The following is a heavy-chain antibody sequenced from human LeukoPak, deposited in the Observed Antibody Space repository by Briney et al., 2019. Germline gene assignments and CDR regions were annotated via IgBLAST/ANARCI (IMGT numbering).Heavy chain of an antibody. CDR3: ARAPVTFFRPYYFDY. Sequence: PSETLSLTCTVSGGSISSSSYYWGWIRQPPGKGLEWIGSIYYSGSTYYNPSLKSRVTISVDTSKNQFSLKLSSVTAADTAVYYCARAPVTFFRPYYFDYWGQGTLVTVSS. V-gene: IGHV4-39*07. CDR2: IYYSGST. J-gene: IGHJ4*02. D-gene: IGHD4-17*01. CDR1: GGSISSSSYY.